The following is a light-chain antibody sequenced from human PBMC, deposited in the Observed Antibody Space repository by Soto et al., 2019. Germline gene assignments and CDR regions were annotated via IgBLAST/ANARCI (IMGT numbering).Light chain of an antibody. Sequence: QSALTQPASVSGSPGQSITISCTGTSSDVGSYDLVSWYQHHPGKAPKLIIYEGSERPSGVSIRFSGSKSGNRASLRISGLQAEEEADYYCSSYAGSTTYVFGTGTKVTVL. J-gene: IGLJ1*01. CDR1: SSDVGSYDL. CDR3: SSYAGSTTYV. CDR2: EGS. V-gene: IGLV2-23*01.